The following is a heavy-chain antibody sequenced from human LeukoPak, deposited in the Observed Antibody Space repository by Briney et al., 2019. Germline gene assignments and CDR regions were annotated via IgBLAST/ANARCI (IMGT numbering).Heavy chain of an antibody. J-gene: IGHJ4*02. CDR1: GFTFSSYD. D-gene: IGHD1-1*01. Sequence: PGGSLRLSCAASGFTFSSYDMHCVRQATGKGLEWVSAIGTAGDTYYPGSVKGRFTISRENAKNSLYLQMNSLRAEDTAVYYCAKVRTGHYFDYWGQGTLVTVSS. CDR3: AKVRTGHYFDY. CDR2: IGTAGDT. V-gene: IGHV3-13*01.